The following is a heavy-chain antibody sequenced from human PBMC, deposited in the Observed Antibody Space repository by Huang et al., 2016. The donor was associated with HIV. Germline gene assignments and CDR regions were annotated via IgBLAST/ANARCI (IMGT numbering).Heavy chain of an antibody. Sequence: QLVESGGDSVQSGRSLRLSCRGSGFIFNDFAINWFRQSTGKGLEWIGLVRSKAFGGASKSAPSVKDRFTVSRDEAKNVAFLQMDNLQVDDTAIYYCSPSGDDYFYFYMDVWGNGTTVIVS. CDR1: GFIFNDFA. CDR3: SPSGDDYFYFYMDV. V-gene: IGHV3-49*03. J-gene: IGHJ6*03. D-gene: IGHD4-17*01. CDR2: VRSKAFGGAS.